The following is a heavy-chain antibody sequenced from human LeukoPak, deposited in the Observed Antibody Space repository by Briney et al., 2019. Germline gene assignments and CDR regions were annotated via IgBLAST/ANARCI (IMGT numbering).Heavy chain of an antibody. CDR2: INPNSGGT. V-gene: IGHV1-2*02. Sequence: ASVKVSCKASGYTFTGYYMHWVRQAPGQGLEWMGWINPNSGGTNYAQKFQDRVTMTRDTSISTAYMELSRLRSDDTAVYYCARSIVVVPAAIFWFDPWGQGTLVTVSS. CDR3: ARSIVVVPAAIFWFDP. CDR1: GYTFTGYY. J-gene: IGHJ5*02. D-gene: IGHD2-2*01.